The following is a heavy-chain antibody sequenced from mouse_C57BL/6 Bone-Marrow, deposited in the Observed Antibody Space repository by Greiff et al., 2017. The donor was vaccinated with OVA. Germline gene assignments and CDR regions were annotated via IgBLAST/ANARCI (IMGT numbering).Heavy chain of an antibody. D-gene: IGHD1-1*01. CDR3: ASPDYYGSTHAMDY. J-gene: IGHJ4*01. CDR1: GYTFTSYW. CDR2: IYPGSGST. Sequence: VQLQQPGAELVKPGASVKMSCKASGYTFTSYWITWVKQRPGQGLEWIGDIYPGSGSTNYNEKFKSKATLTVDTSSSTAYMQLSSLTSEDSAVYYCASPDYYGSTHAMDYWGQGTSVTVSS. V-gene: IGHV1-55*01.